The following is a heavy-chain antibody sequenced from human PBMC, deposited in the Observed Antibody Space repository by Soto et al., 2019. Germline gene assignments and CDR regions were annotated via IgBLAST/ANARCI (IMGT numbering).Heavy chain of an antibody. CDR1: GFTFIRYG. D-gene: IGHD2-21*02. CDR2: ISYDGSNK. CDR3: AKDRRIVVTAIIDY. V-gene: IGHV3-30*18. Sequence: GGSLRLSCAASGFTFIRYGMHWVRQAPGKGLEWVAVISYDGSNKYYADSVKGRFTISRDNSKNTLYLQMNSLRAEDTAVYYCAKDRRIVVTAIIDYWGQGTLVTVSS. J-gene: IGHJ4*02.